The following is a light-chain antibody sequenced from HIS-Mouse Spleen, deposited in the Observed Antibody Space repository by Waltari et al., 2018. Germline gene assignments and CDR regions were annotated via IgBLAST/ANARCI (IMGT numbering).Light chain of an antibody. CDR3: QQRSNWPL. Sequence: LTQSPSFLSASVGDRATLSCRASQSVSSYLAWYQQKPGQAPRLLIYDASNRATGIPARFSGSGSGTDFTLTISSLEPEDFAVYYCQQRSNWPLFGQGTKLEIK. CDR2: DAS. CDR1: QSVSSY. J-gene: IGKJ2*01. V-gene: IGKV3-11*01.